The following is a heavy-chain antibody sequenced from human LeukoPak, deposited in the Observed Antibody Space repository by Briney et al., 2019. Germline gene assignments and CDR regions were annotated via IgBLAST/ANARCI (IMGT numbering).Heavy chain of an antibody. CDR1: GFTFSNAW. D-gene: IGHD3-10*01. CDR3: ATLWFGDYYYYYGMDV. Sequence: GGSLRLSCAASGFTFSNAWMSWVRQAPGKGLEWVANIKQDGSEKYYVDSVKGRFTISRDNAKNSLYLQMNSLRAEDTAVYYCATLWFGDYYYYYGMDVWGKGTTVTVSS. CDR2: IKQDGSEK. J-gene: IGHJ6*04. V-gene: IGHV3-7*03.